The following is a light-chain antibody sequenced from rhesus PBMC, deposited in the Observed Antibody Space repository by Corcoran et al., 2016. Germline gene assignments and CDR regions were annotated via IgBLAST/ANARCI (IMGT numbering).Light chain of an antibody. CDR3: QQCNSPPGT. V-gene: IGKV1-21*01. Sequence: DIQMTQSPTSLSASVGDRVTITCRASQGISTWLAWYQLKQGKVPKLLIYKASSLESGVPSRFRGSGSGTDFTLTISSLQPEDFATYYCQQCNSPPGTFGQGTKVEIK. CDR2: KAS. CDR1: QGISTW. J-gene: IGKJ1*01.